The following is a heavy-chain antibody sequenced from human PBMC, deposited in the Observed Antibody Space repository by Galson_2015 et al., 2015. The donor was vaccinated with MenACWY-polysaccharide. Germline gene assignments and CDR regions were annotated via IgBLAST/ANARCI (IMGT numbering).Heavy chain of an antibody. V-gene: IGHV3-23*01. CDR1: GFTFSRYA. CDR3: ANPGLATRLSSDVDY. D-gene: IGHD1-26*01. J-gene: IGHJ4*02. CDR2: VTAWGAIT. Sequence: SLRLSCEASGFTFSRYAMSWVRQARGKGLERVSTVTAWGAITYYADSVKGRFTISSDNSKNTLYLQLNSLRAADTAVYYWANPGLATRLSSDVDYWGQGTLVTVSS.